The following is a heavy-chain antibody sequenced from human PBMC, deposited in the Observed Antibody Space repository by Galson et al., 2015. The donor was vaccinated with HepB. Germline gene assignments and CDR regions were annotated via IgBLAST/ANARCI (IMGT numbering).Heavy chain of an antibody. J-gene: IGHJ5*02. CDR1: GFTFSSYG. CDR2: ISYDGSNK. D-gene: IGHD3-10*01. Sequence: SLRLSCAASGFTFSSYGMHWVRQAPGKGLEWVAVISYDGSNKYYADSVKGRFTISRDNSKNTLYLQMNSLRAEDTAVYYCARDKGVIIQYNWFDPWGQGTLVTVSS. CDR3: ARDKGVIIQYNWFDP. V-gene: IGHV3-30*03.